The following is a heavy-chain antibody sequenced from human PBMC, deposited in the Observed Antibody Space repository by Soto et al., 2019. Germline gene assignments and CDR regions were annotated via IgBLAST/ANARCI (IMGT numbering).Heavy chain of an antibody. Sequence: QVQLVQSGAEVKKPGASVKVSCKASGYTFTGYDMHWVRQAPGQGLEWMGWINPNSGGTNYAQKFQGMVTMTRDTSISTAYMELSRLRSDDTDVYYCARDLWQPRVFYGMDVWGQGTTVTVSS. CDR3: ARDLWQPRVFYGMDV. CDR2: INPNSGGT. CDR1: GYTFTGYD. V-gene: IGHV1-2*02. D-gene: IGHD3-16*01. J-gene: IGHJ6*02.